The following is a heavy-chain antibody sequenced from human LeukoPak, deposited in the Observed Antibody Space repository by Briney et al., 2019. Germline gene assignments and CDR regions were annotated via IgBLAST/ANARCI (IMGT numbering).Heavy chain of an antibody. D-gene: IGHD3-10*01. CDR1: GGSISSYY. CDR3: ARVGQGGSAPVFDY. Sequence: SETLSLTCTVSGGSISSYYWSWIRQPPGKGLEWIGYIYYSGGTNYNPSLKSRVTISVDTSKNQFSLKLSSVTAADTAVYYCARVGQGGSAPVFDYWGQGTLVTVSS. J-gene: IGHJ4*02. CDR2: IYYSGGT. V-gene: IGHV4-59*12.